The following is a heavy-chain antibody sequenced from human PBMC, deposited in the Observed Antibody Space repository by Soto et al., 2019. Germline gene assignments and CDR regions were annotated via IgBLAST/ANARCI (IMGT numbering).Heavy chain of an antibody. CDR1: GFTFSNFA. J-gene: IGHJ4*02. CDR3: VKDRGKFYKDFDW. CDR2: INANGDSI. V-gene: IGHV3-64D*06. D-gene: IGHD3-10*01. Sequence: PGGSLRLSCSSSGFTFSNFAFHWVRQPPGKGLEYVSAINANGDSIYYADSVKGRFTISRDKSKNTLYLQMSSLRVEDTAVYYCVKDRGKFYKDFDWWGQGTLVTVSS.